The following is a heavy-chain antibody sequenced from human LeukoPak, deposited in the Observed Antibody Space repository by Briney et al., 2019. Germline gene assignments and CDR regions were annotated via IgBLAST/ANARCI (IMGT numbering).Heavy chain of an antibody. CDR2: ISWNSGSI. D-gene: IGHD1-26*01. Sequence: GGSLRLSCAASGFTFDDYAMHWVRHAPGKGLEWVSGISWNSGSIGYADSVKGRFTISRDNAKNSLYLQMNSLRAEDTALYYCAKASGSYPLKYFDYWGQGTLVTVSS. J-gene: IGHJ4*02. CDR3: AKASGSYPLKYFDY. V-gene: IGHV3-9*01. CDR1: GFTFDDYA.